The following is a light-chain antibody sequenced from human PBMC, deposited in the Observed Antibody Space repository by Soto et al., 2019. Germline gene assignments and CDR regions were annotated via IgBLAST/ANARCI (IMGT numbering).Light chain of an antibody. J-gene: IGKJ2*01. Sequence: EVVLTQSPGTLSLSPGEGTSLSCRASMSVSNNYLAWYQQKPGQSPKLLIFGSSDRATGIPDRFSGSGSGTDFTLTISRLEPEDFAVYYCQQYGSSPPYTFGQGTKLEIK. CDR2: GSS. CDR3: QQYGSSPPYT. V-gene: IGKV3-20*01. CDR1: MSVSNNY.